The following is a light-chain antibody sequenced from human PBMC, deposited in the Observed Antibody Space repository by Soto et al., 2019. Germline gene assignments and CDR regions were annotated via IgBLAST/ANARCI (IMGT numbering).Light chain of an antibody. V-gene: IGKV1-27*01. CDR1: QGISNY. Sequence: EIKMTTSPSSLSTYVGDRVTITCRASQGISNYLAWYQQKPGKVPKLLIYAASTLQSGVPSRFSGSGSGTDFTLTISNLQPEDFATYYCQQLNAYPLTFGQGTRLEIK. CDR3: QQLNAYPLT. CDR2: AAS. J-gene: IGKJ5*01.